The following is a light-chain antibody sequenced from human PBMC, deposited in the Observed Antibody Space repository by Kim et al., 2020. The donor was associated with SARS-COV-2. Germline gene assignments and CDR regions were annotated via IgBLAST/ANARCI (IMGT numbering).Light chain of an antibody. V-gene: IGLV2-14*01. CDR3: SSYTSSSTSWV. CDR2: DVS. J-gene: IGLJ3*02. CDR1: SRDVGGYNY. Sequence: QSALTQPASVSGSPGQSITISCTGTSRDVGGYNYVSWYQQHPGKAPKLMIYDVSKRPSGVSNRFSVSKSGNTASLTISGLQAEYEADYYCSSYTSSSTSWVFGGGTQLTVL.